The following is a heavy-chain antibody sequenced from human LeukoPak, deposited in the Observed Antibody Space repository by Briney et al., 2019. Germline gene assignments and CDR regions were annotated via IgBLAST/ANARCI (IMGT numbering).Heavy chain of an antibody. CDR1: GYTFTTYW. V-gene: IGHV5-51*01. CDR3: VRSPRDGYHDAFDV. Sequence: GESLQISCKGSGYTFTTYWIGWVRHLTGKGLEGVGITYPGDSETRYSPSFEGQVTISADKYISTAYLQWRTLQPSDIGMYYCVRSPRDGYHDAFDVWGQGTMVTVSS. D-gene: IGHD5-24*01. CDR2: TYPGDSET. J-gene: IGHJ3*01.